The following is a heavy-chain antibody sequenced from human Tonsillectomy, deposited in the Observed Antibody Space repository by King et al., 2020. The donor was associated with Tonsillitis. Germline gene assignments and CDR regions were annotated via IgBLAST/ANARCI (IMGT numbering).Heavy chain of an antibody. D-gene: IGHD3-10*01. Sequence: VQLVESGSELKKPGASVKVSCKASGYTFTSFAMNWVRQAPGQGLEWMGWSNTNTGNPTYAQGFTGRFVFSLDTSVSTAYLQISSLKAEDTAVYYWARGRITLVRGVRPNWFDPWGQGTLVTVSS. J-gene: IGHJ5*02. CDR3: ARGRITLVRGVRPNWFDP. V-gene: IGHV7-4-1*02. CDR1: GYTFTSFA. CDR2: SNTNTGNP.